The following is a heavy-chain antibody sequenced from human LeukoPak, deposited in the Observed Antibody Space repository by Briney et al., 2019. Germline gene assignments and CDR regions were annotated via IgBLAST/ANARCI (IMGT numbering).Heavy chain of an antibody. CDR3: AKTWEAYCGGDCYSPFDS. V-gene: IGHV3-30*02. CDR1: KFTFSSYG. D-gene: IGHD2-21*01. J-gene: IGHJ4*02. CDR2: IRYDGSNK. Sequence: PTGGSLRLSCAASKFTFSSYGMHWVRQAPGKGLEWVAFIRYDGSNKYYADSVKGRFTISRDNSKDMLYLQMNSLRTDDAAIYYCAKTWEAYCGGDCYSPFDSWGQGTLVTVSS.